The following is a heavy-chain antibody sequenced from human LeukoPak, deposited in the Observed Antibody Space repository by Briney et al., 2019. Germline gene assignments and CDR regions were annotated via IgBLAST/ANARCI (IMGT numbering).Heavy chain of an antibody. Sequence: SETLSLTCTVSGGPISSYYWSWIRQPPGKGLEWIGYIYTSGSTNYNPSLKSRVTISIDTSKDQSSLNLSSVTAADTGVYYCARLLGWSYYFDYWGQGTLVTVSS. V-gene: IGHV4-4*09. CDR3: ARLLGWSYYFDY. CDR1: GGPISSYY. J-gene: IGHJ4*02. D-gene: IGHD3/OR15-3a*01. CDR2: IYTSGST.